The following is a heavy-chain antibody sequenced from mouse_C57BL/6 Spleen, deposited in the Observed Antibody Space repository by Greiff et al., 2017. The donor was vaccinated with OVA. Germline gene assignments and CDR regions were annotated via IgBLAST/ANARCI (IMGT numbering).Heavy chain of an antibody. D-gene: IGHD1-3*01. J-gene: IGHJ4*01. Sequence: VQLQQPGAELVMPGASVKLSCKASGYTFTSYWMHWVKQRPGQGLEWIGEIDPSDSYTNYNQKFKGKSTLTVDKSSSTAYMQLSSLTSEDSAVYYCARRGYNMDYWGQGTSVTVSS. V-gene: IGHV1-69*01. CDR2: IDPSDSYT. CDR1: GYTFTSYW. CDR3: ARRGYNMDY.